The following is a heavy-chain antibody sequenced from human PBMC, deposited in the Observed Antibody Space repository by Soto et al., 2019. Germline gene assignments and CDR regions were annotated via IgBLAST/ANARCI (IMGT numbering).Heavy chain of an antibody. CDR3: ASRGPQWWPDLYYYGMDV. Sequence: QLQLQESGPGLVKPSETLSLTCTVSGGSISSSSYYWGWIRQPPGKGLEWIGSIYYSGSTYYNPSLRSRVTISVDTSKNHSGLTLSSVTAPDTTVYSCASRGPQWWPDLYYYGMDVWGQGTTVTVSS. V-gene: IGHV4-39*02. J-gene: IGHJ6*02. D-gene: IGHD2-8*01. CDR2: IYYSGST. CDR1: GGSISSSSYY.